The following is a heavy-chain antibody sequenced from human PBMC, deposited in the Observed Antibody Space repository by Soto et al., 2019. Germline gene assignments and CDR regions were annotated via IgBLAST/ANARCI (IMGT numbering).Heavy chain of an antibody. CDR2: ISAYNGNT. CDR1: GYTFTSYG. Sequence: ASVKVSCKASGYTFTSYGISWVRQAPGQGLEWMGWISAYNGNTNYAQKLQGRVTMTTDTSTSTAYMELRSLRSDDTAVYYCARDPPRDFRGSSEFDYWGQGTLVTVSS. CDR3: ARDPPRDFRGSSEFDY. D-gene: IGHD6-6*01. J-gene: IGHJ4*02. V-gene: IGHV1-18*01.